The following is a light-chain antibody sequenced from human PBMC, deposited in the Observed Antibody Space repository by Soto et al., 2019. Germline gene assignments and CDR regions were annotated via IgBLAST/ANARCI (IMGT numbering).Light chain of an antibody. V-gene: IGKV1-8*01. CDR1: QGSSSF. J-gene: IGKJ2*01. CDR3: QQYLSYPYT. Sequence: AIRMTQSPSSISASTGDRVTITCRASQGSSSFLAWYQQKPGKAPKLLIYAAATLQRGAPSRFSASGSGTDFTLTLSRLQSEDFATYFCQQYLSYPYTFGQGTKLEI. CDR2: AAA.